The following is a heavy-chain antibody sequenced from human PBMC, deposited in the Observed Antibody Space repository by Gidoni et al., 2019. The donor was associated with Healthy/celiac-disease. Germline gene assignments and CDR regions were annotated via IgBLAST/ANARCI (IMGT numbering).Heavy chain of an antibody. CDR3: ASSEADCSGGSCYIGWFDP. D-gene: IGHD2-15*01. V-gene: IGHV1-69*01. CDR1: GSTFSSYA. J-gene: IGHJ5*02. Sequence: QVQLVQSGAEVKKPGSSVKVSCQASGSTFSSYALSWVRQAPGQGLEWRGGIITICGTANYAQKFQGRVTITADESTSTAYMELSSLRSEDTAVYYCASSEADCSGGSCYIGWFDPWGQGTLVTVSS. CDR2: IITICGTA.